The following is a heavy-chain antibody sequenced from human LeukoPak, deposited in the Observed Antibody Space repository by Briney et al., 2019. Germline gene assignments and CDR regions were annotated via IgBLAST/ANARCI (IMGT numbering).Heavy chain of an antibody. CDR3: AKESRNNSGYYRDY. Sequence: GGSLRLSCAASGFTFSSYAMSWVRQAPGKGLDWVSGISGSGGSTHYADSVKGRFTISRDNSKNTLYLQMNSLRAEDTAVYYCAKESRNNSGYYRDYWGQGTLVTVSP. CDR2: ISGSGGST. V-gene: IGHV3-23*01. CDR1: GFTFSSYA. D-gene: IGHD6-19*01. J-gene: IGHJ4*02.